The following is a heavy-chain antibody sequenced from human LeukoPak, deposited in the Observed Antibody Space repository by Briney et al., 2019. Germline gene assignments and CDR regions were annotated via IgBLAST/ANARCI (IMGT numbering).Heavy chain of an antibody. D-gene: IGHD5-12*01. Sequence: GGSLRLSCAASGFTFNNYAMHWVRQAPGKGLEWVAVISYDGRNEYYADSVKGRFTISRDNSKNTLYLQMNSLRAEDTAVYYCARDRSSYEYYFDYWGQGTRVTVSS. CDR2: ISYDGRNE. J-gene: IGHJ4*02. CDR1: GFTFNNYA. V-gene: IGHV3-30*04. CDR3: ARDRSSYEYYFDY.